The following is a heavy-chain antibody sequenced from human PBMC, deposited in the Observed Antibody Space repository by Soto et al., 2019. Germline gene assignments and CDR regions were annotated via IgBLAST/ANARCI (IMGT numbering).Heavy chain of an antibody. Sequence: VQLVESGGGLVKPGGSLRLSCAASGFSFSHYSMNWVRQPPGKGLEWIGEIHHSGGTNYNPSLKSRVTMSVDKSKNQFSLQLRFVTAADTAVYYCTRIDVPDLRGWSTRYYYYYYMDVWGKGTTVSVSS. CDR2: IHHSGGT. D-gene: IGHD2-15*01. CDR1: GFSFSHYS. CDR3: TRIDVPDLRGWSTRYYYYYYMDV. V-gene: IGHV4-4*02. J-gene: IGHJ6*03.